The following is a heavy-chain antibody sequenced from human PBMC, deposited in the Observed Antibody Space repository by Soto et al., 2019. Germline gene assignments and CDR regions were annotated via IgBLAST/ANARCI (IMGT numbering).Heavy chain of an antibody. CDR2: ISSNGDST. V-gene: IGHV3-64D*06. Sequence: PGGSLRLSCSASGFTFSMFSMHWLRPAPGKGLEYVSGISSNGDSTYYADSVKGRFTISRDNSKNTLYLQMSSLRAVDTAVYYCVHPRSTVQIPPTWGQGTLVTVSS. J-gene: IGHJ5*02. CDR1: GFTFSMFS. CDR3: VHPRSTVQIPPT. D-gene: IGHD4-17*01.